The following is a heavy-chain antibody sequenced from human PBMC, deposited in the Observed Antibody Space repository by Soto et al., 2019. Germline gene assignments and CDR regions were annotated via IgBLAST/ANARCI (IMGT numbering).Heavy chain of an antibody. J-gene: IGHJ6*02. D-gene: IGHD3-3*01. V-gene: IGHV3-7*03. Sequence: GGSLRLSCVASGFTFSNYWMSWARQTPGKGLEWVANKKHDGSGTQYVDSVKGRFTISRDNAKDSLYLQMNSLRAEDTAVYYCARFGLAYAMDVWGQGTTVTVSS. CDR1: GFTFSNYW. CDR3: ARFGLAYAMDV. CDR2: KKHDGSGT.